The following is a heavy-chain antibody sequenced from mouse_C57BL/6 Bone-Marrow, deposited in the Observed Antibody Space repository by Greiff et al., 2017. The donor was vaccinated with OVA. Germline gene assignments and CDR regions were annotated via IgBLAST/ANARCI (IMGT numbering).Heavy chain of an antibody. CDR3: ASWELGLYYFDY. CDR2: INPSTGGT. J-gene: IGHJ2*01. D-gene: IGHD4-1*01. V-gene: IGHV1-42*01. Sequence: EVQLQQSGPELVKPGASVKISCKASGYSFTGYYMNWVKQSPEKRLEWIGEINPSTGGTTYNQKFKAKATLTVDKSSSTAYMQLKSLTSEDSAVYYCASWELGLYYFDYWGQGTTLTVSS. CDR1: GYSFTGYY.